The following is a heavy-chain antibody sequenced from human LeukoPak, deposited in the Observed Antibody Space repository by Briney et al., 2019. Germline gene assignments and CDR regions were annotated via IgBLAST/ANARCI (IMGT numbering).Heavy chain of an antibody. V-gene: IGHV4-34*01. J-gene: IGHJ5*02. CDR3: ARGTRTFDP. CDR2: INHSGST. Sequence: SETLSLTCAVYGGSFSGYYWSWIRQPQGKGLEWIGEINHSGSTNYNPSLKSRVTISVDTSKNQFSLKLSSVTAADTAVYYCARGTRTFDPWGQGTLVTVSS. CDR1: GGSFSGYY.